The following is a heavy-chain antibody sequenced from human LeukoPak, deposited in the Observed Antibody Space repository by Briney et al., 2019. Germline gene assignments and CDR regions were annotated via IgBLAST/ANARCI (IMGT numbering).Heavy chain of an antibody. Sequence: SETLSLTCTVSGGSISSYYWSWIRQPAGKGLEWIGRIYTSGSTNYNPSLKSRVTMSVDTSKNQFSLNLSSVTAADTAVYYCARGRSNIAARPLDYWGQGTLVTVSS. CDR3: ARGRSNIAARPLDY. CDR2: IYTSGST. J-gene: IGHJ4*02. D-gene: IGHD6-6*01. V-gene: IGHV4-4*07. CDR1: GGSISSYY.